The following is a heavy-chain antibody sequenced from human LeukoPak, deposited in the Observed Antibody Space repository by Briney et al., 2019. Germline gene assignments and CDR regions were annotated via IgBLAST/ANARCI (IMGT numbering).Heavy chain of an antibody. CDR1: GGSISSYY. D-gene: IGHD4-17*01. Sequence: SETLPLTCTVSGGSISSYYWSWIRQPPGKGLEWIGYIYYSGSTNYNPSLKSRVTISVDTSKNQFSLKLSSVTAADTAVYYCARESTTVTIYYFDYWGQGTLVTVSS. J-gene: IGHJ4*02. CDR2: IYYSGST. V-gene: IGHV4-59*01. CDR3: ARESTTVTIYYFDY.